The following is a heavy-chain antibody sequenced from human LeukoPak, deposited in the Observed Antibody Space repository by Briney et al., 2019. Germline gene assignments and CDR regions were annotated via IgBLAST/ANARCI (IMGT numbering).Heavy chain of an antibody. V-gene: IGHV5-51*01. CDR3: ASAIAAAGNYYYYGMDV. J-gene: IGHJ6*02. D-gene: IGHD6-13*01. CDR2: IYPGDSDT. CDR1: GYSFTSYW. Sequence: GESLKISCKGSGYSFTSYWIGWVRQMPGKGLEWMGIIYPGDSDTRYSPSFQGQVTISADKFISTAYLQWSSLKASDTAMYYCASAIAAAGNYYYYGMDVWGQGTTVTVSS.